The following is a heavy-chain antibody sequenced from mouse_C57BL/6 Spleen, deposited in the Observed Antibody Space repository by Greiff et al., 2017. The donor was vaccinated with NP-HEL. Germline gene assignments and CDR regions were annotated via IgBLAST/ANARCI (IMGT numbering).Heavy chain of an antibody. Sequence: QVQLQQSGAELVRPGASVKLSCKASGYTFTDYCINWVKQRPGPGLEWIARIYPGSGNTYYNEKFKGKATLTAEKSSSTAYMQLSSLTSEDSAVYFCARSYYGSSFYYAMDYWGKGTSVTVAS. CDR3: ARSYYGSSFYYAMDY. D-gene: IGHD1-1*01. CDR2: IYPGSGNT. V-gene: IGHV1-76*01. J-gene: IGHJ4*01. CDR1: GYTFTDYC.